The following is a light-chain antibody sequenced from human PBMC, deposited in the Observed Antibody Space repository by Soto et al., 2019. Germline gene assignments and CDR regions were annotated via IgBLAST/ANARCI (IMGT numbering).Light chain of an antibody. CDR1: SSDVGGYNY. CDR3: QLWDSNSDHVV. Sequence: QSALTQPASVSGSPGQSITISCTGSSSDVGGYNYVSWYQQHPGKAPKLMIYEVSNRPSGISNRFSGSKSGNTASLTLSGLQAEDEADYYCQLWDSNSDHVVFGGGTKLTVL. V-gene: IGLV2-14*01. CDR2: EVS. J-gene: IGLJ2*01.